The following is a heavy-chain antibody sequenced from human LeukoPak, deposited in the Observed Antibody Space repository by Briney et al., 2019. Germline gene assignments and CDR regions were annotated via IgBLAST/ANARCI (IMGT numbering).Heavy chain of an antibody. CDR3: ARDHSSSCQLLDY. CDR2: ISVYNGDT. V-gene: IGHV1-18*04. D-gene: IGHD6-13*01. Sequence: ASVKVSCKASGYTFTGYYMHWVRQAPGQGLEWMGWISVYNGDTNFAQKLQGRVTMTTDTSTTTAYMELRNLRSDDTAMYYCARDHSSSCQLLDYWGQGTLVTVSS. CDR1: GYTFTGYY. J-gene: IGHJ4*02.